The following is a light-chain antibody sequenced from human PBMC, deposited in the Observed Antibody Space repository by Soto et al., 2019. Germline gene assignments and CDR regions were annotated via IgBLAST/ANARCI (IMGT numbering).Light chain of an antibody. Sequence: QSVLTQPPSVSAAPGQTVTISCSGSRSNIGSNYVSWYQHLPGAAPKLLIYDGNKRPSGIPDRFSGSQSGTSATLGISGLHTGDEADYYCGTWDTSLSVVFGGGTQLTVL. J-gene: IGLJ7*01. CDR2: DGN. CDR3: GTWDTSLSVV. CDR1: RSNIGSNY. V-gene: IGLV1-51*01.